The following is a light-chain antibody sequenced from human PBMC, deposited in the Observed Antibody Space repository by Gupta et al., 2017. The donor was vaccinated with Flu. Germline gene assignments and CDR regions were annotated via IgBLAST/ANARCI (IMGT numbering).Light chain of an antibody. J-gene: IGKJ3*01. CDR3: QQRNNFPHT. Sequence: RAPLLLSPGERATLSCRARQSFNNYLAWYQQKPGQPPRLLIYDASNRATGIPARFSGSGSGTDFTLTISSLEPEDFALYYCQQRNNFPHTFGHGTKVDMK. CDR1: QSFNNY. CDR2: DAS. V-gene: IGKV3-11*01.